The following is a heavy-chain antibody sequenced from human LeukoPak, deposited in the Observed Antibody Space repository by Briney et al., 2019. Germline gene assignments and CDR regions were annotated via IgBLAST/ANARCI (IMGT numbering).Heavy chain of an antibody. J-gene: IGHJ4*02. Sequence: SATLSLTGTVSGGSISLYYWTSTRQPPGKGLEWLRFVDHIGGNNSNTPLKTGVPISIETPKNRFSLNLSSVAAAHTPVYSCAAALIVAGQTNWGQGTLVTVSS. CDR2: VDHIGGN. V-gene: IGHV4-59*12. D-gene: IGHD5-12*01. CDR3: AAALIVAGQTN. CDR1: GGSISLYY.